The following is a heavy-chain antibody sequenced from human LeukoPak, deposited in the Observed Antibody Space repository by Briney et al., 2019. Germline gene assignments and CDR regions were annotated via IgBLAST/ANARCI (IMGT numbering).Heavy chain of an antibody. CDR3: AKVCGMATIFNAFDI. J-gene: IGHJ3*02. CDR1: GFIFSTYG. V-gene: IGHV3-30*18. D-gene: IGHD5-24*01. CDR2: ISYDGSNK. Sequence: PGRSLRLSCAASGFIFSTYGMHWVRQAPGKGLEWVAVISYDGSNKYYADSVKGRFTISRDNSKNTLYLQMNSLRAEDTAVYYCAKVCGMATIFNAFDIWGQGTMVTVSS.